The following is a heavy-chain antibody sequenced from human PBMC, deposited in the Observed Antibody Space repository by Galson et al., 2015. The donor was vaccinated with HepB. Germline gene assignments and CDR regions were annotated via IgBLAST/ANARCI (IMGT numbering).Heavy chain of an antibody. J-gene: IGHJ4*02. CDR3: TRAPLDYHFVSGHFDF. Sequence: SVKVSCKASGYTFADYYIHWVRQAPGRGLEWMGRIHPDNGGTDYAQTFQGRVIMTRDKSINTAYMELNRLRYDDTAVYYCTRAPLDYHFVSGHFDFWGQGTLVTVSS. CDR2: IHPDNGGT. CDR1: GYTFADYY. V-gene: IGHV1-2*06. D-gene: IGHD3-3*02.